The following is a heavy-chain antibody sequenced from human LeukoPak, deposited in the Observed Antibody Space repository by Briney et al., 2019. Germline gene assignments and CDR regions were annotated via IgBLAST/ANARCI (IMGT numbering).Heavy chain of an antibody. CDR1: GGTFSSYA. Sequence: ASVKVSCKASGGTFSSYAISWVRQAPGQGLEWMGGIIPIFGTANYAQKFQGRVTITTDESTSTAYMELSSLRSEDTAVYYCARQASQWELLMDYWGQGTLVTVSS. CDR3: ARQASQWELLMDY. D-gene: IGHD1-26*01. V-gene: IGHV1-69*05. J-gene: IGHJ4*02. CDR2: IIPIFGTA.